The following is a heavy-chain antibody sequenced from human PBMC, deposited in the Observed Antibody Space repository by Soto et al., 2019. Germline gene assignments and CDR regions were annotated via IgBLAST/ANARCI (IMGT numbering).Heavy chain of an antibody. CDR1: GFPFSSYA. CDR2: ISGSGGRT. D-gene: IGHD3-16*01. Sequence: GGSLRLSCVGSGFPFSSYAMSWVRQTLGKGLEWVSGISGSGGRTYYADSVKGRFTISSDNSNNTLSLQMHILRVEDTAVYLCAKGGYYSLFDIWGQGTMVTVSS. J-gene: IGHJ3*02. CDR3: AKGGYYSLFDI. V-gene: IGHV3-23*01.